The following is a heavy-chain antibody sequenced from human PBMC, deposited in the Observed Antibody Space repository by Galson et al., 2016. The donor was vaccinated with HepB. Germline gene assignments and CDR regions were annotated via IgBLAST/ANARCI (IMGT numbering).Heavy chain of an antibody. CDR2: VYYSGAT. CDR1: GGPINSNNGY. Sequence: LSLTCTVSGGPINSNNGYWGWVRQPPGKGLEWIGTVYYSGATLHNTSLKSRVTIFVDKSKNQLSLKLNSVTAADTAVYYCARRTYGSGIDYWGQGTLVIVSS. J-gene: IGHJ4*02. D-gene: IGHD3-10*01. CDR3: ARRTYGSGIDY. V-gene: IGHV4-39*01.